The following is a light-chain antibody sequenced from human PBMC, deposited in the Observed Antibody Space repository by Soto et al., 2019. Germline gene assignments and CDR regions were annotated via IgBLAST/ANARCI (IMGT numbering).Light chain of an antibody. CDR2: DAY. Sequence: EIIMTQSPATLSVSPGERVTLSCRASQGVGSTLAWYRQQPGQAPRLLIYDAYIRASGVPARFSGSGSGTEFTLTSSGLQSEDFAVYFCQHYKTWPLAFGGGTKVEIK. CDR3: QHYKTWPLA. J-gene: IGKJ4*01. V-gene: IGKV3-15*01. CDR1: QGVGST.